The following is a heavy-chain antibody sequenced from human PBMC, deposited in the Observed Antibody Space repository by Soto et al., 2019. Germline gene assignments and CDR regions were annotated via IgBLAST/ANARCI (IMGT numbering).Heavy chain of an antibody. J-gene: IGHJ4*01. CDR3: ARRQTGFFYGIDY. Sequence: TLSHPCTVSDGNIRSGGDCWSWIRQHPGKGLEWLRYLYDTGITFYNPSLQSQVILSMDTSKNQFSLKLSSVTAADTSFYYSARRQTGFFYGIDYWGQGTLVTVSS. D-gene: IGHD3-10*01. CDR2: LYDTGIT. V-gene: IGHV4-31*01. CDR1: DGNIRSGGDC.